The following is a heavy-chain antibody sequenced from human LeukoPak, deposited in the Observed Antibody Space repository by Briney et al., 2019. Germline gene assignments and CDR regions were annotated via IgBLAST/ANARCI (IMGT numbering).Heavy chain of an antibody. CDR3: ARVATPIGRYFDY. CDR1: GFTFSSYS. D-gene: IGHD3-22*01. J-gene: IGHJ4*02. Sequence: SGGSLRLSCAASGFTFSSYSMNWVRQAPGKGLEWVSSISSSSSYIYYADSVKGRFTIPRDNAKNSLYLQMNSLRAEDTAVYYCARVATPIGRYFDYWGQGTLVTVSS. CDR2: ISSSSSYI. V-gene: IGHV3-21*01.